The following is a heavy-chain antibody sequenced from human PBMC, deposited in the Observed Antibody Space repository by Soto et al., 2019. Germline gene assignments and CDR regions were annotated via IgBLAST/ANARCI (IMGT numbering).Heavy chain of an antibody. J-gene: IGHJ4*02. CDR3: AKDRLAGNFDY. Sequence: GGSLRVSCAASGFTFSSYARSWVRQAPGKGLEWVSTISGSGGSTYYADSVKGRFTISRDNSKNTLYLQMNGLRVEDTAVYYCAKDRLAGNFDYWGQGTQVTVSS. CDR1: GFTFSSYA. V-gene: IGHV3-23*01. CDR2: ISGSGGST.